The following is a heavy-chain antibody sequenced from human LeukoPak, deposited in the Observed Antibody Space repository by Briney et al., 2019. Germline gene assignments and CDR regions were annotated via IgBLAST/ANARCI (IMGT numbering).Heavy chain of an antibody. CDR3: VTSWCRQQRDY. CDR2: MSPDGSDK. CDR1: GFSFRDYW. D-gene: IGHD2-8*01. V-gene: IGHV3-7*01. J-gene: IGHJ4*02. Sequence: GGSLRLSCAASGFSFRDYWMSWVRQAPGKGLEWVADMSPDGSDKTYVDSVKGRLTISRDNAKQWLYLQMDSLTAEDTAVYYCVTSWCRQQRDYWGQGTLVTVSS.